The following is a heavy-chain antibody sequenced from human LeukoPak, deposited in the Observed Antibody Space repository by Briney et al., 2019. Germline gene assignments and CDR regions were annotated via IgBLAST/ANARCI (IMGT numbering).Heavy chain of an antibody. Sequence: ASVRVSCKASGGSFSSSGINWVRQAPGQGLEWMGRIVPIFGTTKYAQNFEGNVTITADKFTNTASMELSSLRSEDTAVYYCARVTQGAPPVRGVILDDWGQGTLVTVSS. CDR3: ARVTQGAPPVRGVILDD. V-gene: IGHV1-69*06. J-gene: IGHJ4*02. CDR2: IVPIFGTT. D-gene: IGHD3-10*01. CDR1: GGSFSSSG.